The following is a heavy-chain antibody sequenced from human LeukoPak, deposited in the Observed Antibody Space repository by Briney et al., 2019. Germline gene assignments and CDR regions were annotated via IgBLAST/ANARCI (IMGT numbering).Heavy chain of an antibody. D-gene: IGHD6-13*01. Sequence: GRSLRLSCTASGFTFGDYAMSWVRQAPGKGLEWVGFIRSKAYGGTTEYAASVKGRFTISRDDSKSIAYLQMNSLKTEDTAEYYCTREVAAAGKRPPYWGQGTLVTVSS. CDR1: GFTFGDYA. CDR3: TREVAAAGKRPPY. V-gene: IGHV3-49*04. CDR2: IRSKAYGGTT. J-gene: IGHJ4*02.